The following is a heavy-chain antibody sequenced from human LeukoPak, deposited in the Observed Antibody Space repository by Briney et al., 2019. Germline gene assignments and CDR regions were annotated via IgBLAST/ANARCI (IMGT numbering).Heavy chain of an antibody. V-gene: IGHV4-4*07. D-gene: IGHD2-21*01. CDR2: IYTSGST. CDR1: GGSINTYY. Sequence: SETLSLTCTVSGGSINTYYWSWIQQPPGKGLEWIGRIYTSGSTDYNPSLRGRVTMSVDTYKNQFSLKLNSVTAADTAVYYCARERGLWPAYDYCMDVWGKGTTVTVSS. CDR3: ARERGLWPAYDYCMDV. J-gene: IGHJ6*03.